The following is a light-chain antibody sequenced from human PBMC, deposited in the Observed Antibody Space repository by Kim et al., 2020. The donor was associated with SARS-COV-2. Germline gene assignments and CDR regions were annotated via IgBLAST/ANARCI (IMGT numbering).Light chain of an antibody. Sequence: GQSITISCRGTSSDVGGYDYVSWYPQHPDKAPKLIIYGVTKRPSGVSGRFSGSKSGNTASLTISGLQAEDEADYYCFSHTNTDTGVFGGGTQLTV. CDR3: FSHTNTDTGV. CDR2: GVT. V-gene: IGLV2-14*03. CDR1: SSDVGGYDY. J-gene: IGLJ3*02.